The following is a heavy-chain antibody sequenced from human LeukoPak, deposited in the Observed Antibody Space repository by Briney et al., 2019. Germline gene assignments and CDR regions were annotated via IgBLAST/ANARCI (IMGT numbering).Heavy chain of an antibody. J-gene: IGHJ3*02. Sequence: GGSLRLSCAASGFTFSSYGMHWVRQAPGKGLEWVAFIRYDGTNKYYTDSVQGRFIISRDNSKNTVYLQMNSLRGGDTAVYYCATHDFWGGYYDAFDIWGQGTMVTVSS. CDR3: ATHDFWGGYYDAFDI. CDR1: GFTFSSYG. D-gene: IGHD3-3*01. CDR2: IRYDGTNK. V-gene: IGHV3-30*02.